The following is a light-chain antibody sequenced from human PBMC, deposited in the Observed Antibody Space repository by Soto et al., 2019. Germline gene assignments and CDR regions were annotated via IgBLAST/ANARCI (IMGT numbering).Light chain of an antibody. J-gene: IGKJ1*01. V-gene: IGKV1-5*03. CDR2: KAS. Sequence: DIQMTQSPSTLSGSVGDRVTITCRASQTISSWLAWYQQKPGKAPKLLIYKASTLKSGVRSRFSGSGSGTEFTLAISSLQPDDFATYYCQHYNSYSEAFGQGTKVDLK. CDR1: QTISSW. CDR3: QHYNSYSEA.